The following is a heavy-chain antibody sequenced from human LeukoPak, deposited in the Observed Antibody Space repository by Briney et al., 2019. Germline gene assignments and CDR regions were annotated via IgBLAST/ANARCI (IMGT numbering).Heavy chain of an antibody. J-gene: IGHJ4*02. CDR1: AFTFSRYG. CDR3: ARREGGFYSWGIAY. Sequence: GGSLRLSCAASAFTFSRYGMHWVRQAPGMGLEWVAFIRYDGSNKYYADSVKGRFTISRDNSKNTLYLQMNSLRAEDTAVYYCARREGGFYSWGIAYWGQGTLVTVSS. D-gene: IGHD1-26*01. V-gene: IGHV3-30*02. CDR2: IRYDGSNK.